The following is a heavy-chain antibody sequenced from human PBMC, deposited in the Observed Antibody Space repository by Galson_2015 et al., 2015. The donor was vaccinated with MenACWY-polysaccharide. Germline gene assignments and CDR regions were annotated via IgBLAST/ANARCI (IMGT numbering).Heavy chain of an antibody. CDR3: ARVRYSTGKYQFDY. CDR2: IGGSGSNT. V-gene: IGHV3-23*01. D-gene: IGHD2-2*01. J-gene: IGHJ4*02. CDR1: GFTFSNYA. Sequence: SLRLSCAASGFTFSNYAMSWVRQAPGKGLVWASPIGGSGSNTHYADSVKGRFTISRDNSKNTLTLQMNSLRAEDTAVYYCARVRYSTGKYQFDYWGQGTLVAVSS.